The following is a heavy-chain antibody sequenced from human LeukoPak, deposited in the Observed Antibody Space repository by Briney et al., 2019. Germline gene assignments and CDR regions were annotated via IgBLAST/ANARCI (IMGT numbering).Heavy chain of an antibody. J-gene: IGHJ4*02. CDR3: ARDSSSWTRGDY. CDR2: IIPILGIA. CDR1: GGTFSSYA. Sequence: GSSVKASCKASGGTFSSYAISWVRQAPGQGLEWMGRIIPILGIANYAQKFQGRVTITADKSTSTAYMELSSLRSEDTAVYYCARDSSSWTRGDYWGQGTLVTVSS. D-gene: IGHD6-13*01. V-gene: IGHV1-69*04.